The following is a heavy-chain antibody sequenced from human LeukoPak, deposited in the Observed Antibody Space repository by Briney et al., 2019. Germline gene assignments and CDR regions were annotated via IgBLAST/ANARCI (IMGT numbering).Heavy chain of an antibody. J-gene: IGHJ4*02. V-gene: IGHV1-2*02. Sequence: ASVKVSCKASGYTFTSYYMHWVRQAPGQGLEWMGWINPNSGGTNYAQKFQGRVTMTRDTSIGTAYMELSRLRSDDTAVYYCATAYCSSTSCYGNFDYWGQGTLVTVSS. D-gene: IGHD2-2*01. CDR1: GYTFTSYY. CDR3: ATAYCSSTSCYGNFDY. CDR2: INPNSGGT.